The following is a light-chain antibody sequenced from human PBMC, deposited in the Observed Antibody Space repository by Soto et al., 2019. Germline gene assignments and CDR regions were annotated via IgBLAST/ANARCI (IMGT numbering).Light chain of an antibody. V-gene: IGKV3-11*01. Sequence: IVLTQSPGTLSLSPGDRATLSCRASQRVSARYLAWFHQKPGQAPRLLIFGASARATGIPDRFSGSGSGTDFTLTIRSLEPEDSAIYYCQQRNIWPPVTFGQGTRREIK. CDR3: QQRNIWPPVT. J-gene: IGKJ5*01. CDR1: QRVSARY. CDR2: GAS.